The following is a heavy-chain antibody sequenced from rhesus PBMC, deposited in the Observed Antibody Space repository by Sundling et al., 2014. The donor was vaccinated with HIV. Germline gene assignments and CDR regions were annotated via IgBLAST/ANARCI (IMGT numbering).Heavy chain of an antibody. V-gene: IGHV4-80*01. D-gene: IGHD2-21*01. CDR1: GASISTYW. CDR2: INGNSENT. CDR3: ARDLKEAYCIGSGCYSFDY. J-gene: IGHJ4*01. Sequence: QVQLQESGPGLVKPSETLSLTCNVSGASISTYWWSWIRQSPGKGLEWIGEINGNSENTNYKPSLKSRVTISKDTSKNQFSLKLSSVTAADTAVYYCARDLKEAYCIGSGCYSFDYWGQGVLVTVSS.